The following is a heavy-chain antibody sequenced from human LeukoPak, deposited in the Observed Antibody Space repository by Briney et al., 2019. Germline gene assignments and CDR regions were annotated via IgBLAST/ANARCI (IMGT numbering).Heavy chain of an antibody. J-gene: IGHJ4*02. CDR3: ARRSRLHIVDAATAVAY. CDR2: INHSGST. CDR1: GGSFSGYY. V-gene: IGHV4-34*01. Sequence: SETLSLTCAVYGGSFSGYYWSWIRQPPGKGLEWIGDINHSGSTNYNPSLKSRVTISLDTSKNQFSLKLSPVTAADTAVYYCARRSRLHIVDAATAVAYWGQGTLVTVSS. D-gene: IGHD2-15*01.